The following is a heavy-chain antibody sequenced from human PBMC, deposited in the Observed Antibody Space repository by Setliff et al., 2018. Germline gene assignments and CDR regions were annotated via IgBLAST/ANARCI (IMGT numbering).Heavy chain of an antibody. CDR2: MYYSGDT. J-gene: IGHJ4*02. V-gene: IGHV4-59*08. Sequence: SETLSLTCTVSGGSVRGYYWSWIRQPPGKGLEWIGYMYYSGDTNYNPSLKSRVTISVDTSKNQFSLELRSVTAADTAVYYCARLPPLHTPMALTFDYWGQGTLVTV. D-gene: IGHD5-18*01. CDR1: GGSVRGYY. CDR3: ARLPPLHTPMALTFDY.